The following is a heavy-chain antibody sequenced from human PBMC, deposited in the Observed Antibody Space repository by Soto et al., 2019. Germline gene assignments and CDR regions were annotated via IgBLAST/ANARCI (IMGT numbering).Heavy chain of an antibody. CDR3: ARDYIADV. D-gene: IGHD2-15*01. CDR2: IYHSGST. J-gene: IGHJ6*02. Sequence: SETLSLTCAVSGGSISSGGYSWSWIRQPPGKGLEWIGYIYHSGSTYYNPSLKSRVTISRDNAKNSLYLQMNSLRAEDTAVYYCARDYIADVWGQGTTVTVSS. CDR1: GGSISSGGYS. V-gene: IGHV4-30-2*01.